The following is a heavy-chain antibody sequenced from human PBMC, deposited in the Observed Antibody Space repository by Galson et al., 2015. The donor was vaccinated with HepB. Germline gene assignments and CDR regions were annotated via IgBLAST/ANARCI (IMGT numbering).Heavy chain of an antibody. CDR1: GFTFTNAW. D-gene: IGHD6-25*01. V-gene: IGHV3-15*01. Sequence: SLRLSCAASGFTFTNAWMSWVRQVPGKGLEWVGRIKSWSDGGGATNYAPPVNGRFTISRDDSKTTLYLQMDSLKIEDTGVYYCTTDWQRDPWGPGTVVTVSS. J-gene: IGHJ5*02. CDR3: TTDWQRDP. CDR2: IKSWSDGGGAT.